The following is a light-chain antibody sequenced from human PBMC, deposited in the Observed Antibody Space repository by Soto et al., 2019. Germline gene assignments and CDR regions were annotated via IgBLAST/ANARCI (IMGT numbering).Light chain of an antibody. CDR3: QHYNSYSEA. Sequence: DIQRSHSPSTLSGSVLDRVTITFLAIQTISSWLAWYQQKPGKAPKLLIYKASTLKSGVPSRFSGSGSGTEFTLTISSLQPDDFATYYCQHYNSYSEAFGQGTKVDNK. CDR1: QTISSW. CDR2: KAS. J-gene: IGKJ1*01. V-gene: IGKV1-5*03.